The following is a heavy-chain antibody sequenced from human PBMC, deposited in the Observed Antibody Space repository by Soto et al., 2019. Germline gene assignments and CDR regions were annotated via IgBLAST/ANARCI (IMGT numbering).Heavy chain of an antibody. Sequence: PSETLSLTCTVSGVSLTSYYLSWIRQPPGKGLEWIGYIYFSGSANYNPSLKSRVTISVDTSKNQFSLKLSSVTAADTAVYYCARRYSGYGDYWGQGTLVTVSS. CDR1: GVSLTSYY. CDR2: IYFSGSA. V-gene: IGHV4-59*08. J-gene: IGHJ4*02. CDR3: ARRYSGYGDY. D-gene: IGHD5-12*01.